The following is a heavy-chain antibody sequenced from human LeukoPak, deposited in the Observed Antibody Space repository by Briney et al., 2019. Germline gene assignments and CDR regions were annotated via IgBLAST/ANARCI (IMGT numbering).Heavy chain of an antibody. CDR2: FFSGNT. CDR3: ARSQTMVRGPPTW. CDR1: GASISSYY. V-gene: IGHV4-59*01. J-gene: IGHJ4*02. Sequence: SETLSLTCSVSGASISSYYCSWIRQSPGKGLEWIGYFFSGNTNYNPSLKSRVSVSVDTSKNQFSLKVDSVTAADTAVYYCARSQTMVRGPPTWWGQGTLVTVSS. D-gene: IGHD3-10*01.